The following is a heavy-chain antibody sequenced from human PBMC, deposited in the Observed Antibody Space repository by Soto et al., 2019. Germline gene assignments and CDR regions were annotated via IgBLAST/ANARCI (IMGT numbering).Heavy chain of an antibody. Sequence: QVQLQESGPGLVKPSQTLSLTCTVSGGSISSGGYYWSWIRQHPGKGLEWIGYIYYSGSTYYNPSLKSRVXIXVHXSKNQFSLKLSSVTAADTAVYYCARALTTVTLFDPWGQGTLVTVSS. CDR3: ARALTTVTLFDP. CDR1: GGSISSGGYY. V-gene: IGHV4-31*03. CDR2: IYYSGST. D-gene: IGHD4-17*01. J-gene: IGHJ5*02.